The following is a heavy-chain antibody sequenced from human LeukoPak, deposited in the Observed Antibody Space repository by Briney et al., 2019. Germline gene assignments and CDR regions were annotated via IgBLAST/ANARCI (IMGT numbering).Heavy chain of an antibody. CDR1: GDSISSGSYY. V-gene: IGHV4-61*02. Sequence: SETLSLTCTVSGDSISSGSYYWSWIRQPAGKGLDWIGRIYTSGSTNYNPSLKTRVTMSVDTSKNQFSLRLSSVTAADTAVYYCAREHLPLRAFDIWGQGTMVTVSS. CDR2: IYTSGST. J-gene: IGHJ3*02. CDR3: AREHLPLRAFDI.